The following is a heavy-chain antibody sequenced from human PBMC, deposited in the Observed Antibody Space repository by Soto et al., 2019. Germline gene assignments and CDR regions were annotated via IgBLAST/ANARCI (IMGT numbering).Heavy chain of an antibody. Sequence: QVQLVQSGAEVKKPGASVKVSCKASGYTFSNYGISWVRQAPGQGLEWMGWISGYNGNTNHAQKLQGRVTMTTDTSTSTADMELRSLRSDDTAVYYCARGVGSGSYYNQYNWFDPWGQGTLVTVSS. CDR1: GYTFSNYG. CDR3: ARGVGSGSYYNQYNWFDP. CDR2: ISGYNGNT. D-gene: IGHD3-10*01. V-gene: IGHV1-18*01. J-gene: IGHJ5*02.